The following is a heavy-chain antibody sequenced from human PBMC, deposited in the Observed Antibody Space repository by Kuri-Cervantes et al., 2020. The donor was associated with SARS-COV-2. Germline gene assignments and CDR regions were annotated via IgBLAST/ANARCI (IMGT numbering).Heavy chain of an antibody. Sequence: SETLSLTCTVSGGSISSYYWSWIRQPPGKGLEWIGYIYYSGSTNYNPSLKSRVTISVDTSKDQFSLKLSSVTAADTAVYYCARTYCSGGSCFPGDYFDYWGQGTRV. J-gene: IGHJ4*02. V-gene: IGHV4-59*08. CDR1: GGSISSYY. CDR2: IYYSGST. CDR3: ARTYCSGGSCFPGDYFDY. D-gene: IGHD2-15*01.